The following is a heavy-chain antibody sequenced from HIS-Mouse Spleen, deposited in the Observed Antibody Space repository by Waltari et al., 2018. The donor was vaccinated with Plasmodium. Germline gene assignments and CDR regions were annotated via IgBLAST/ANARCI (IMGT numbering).Heavy chain of an antibody. CDR1: GYTFTRYG. CDR3: ARGSAGDAFDI. V-gene: IGHV1-18*01. Sequence: QVQLVQSGTDMKKPGASVTVSFKASGYTFTRYGINWVRQAPGQGREWMGWISAYNGKANEAQKLQVRANMTTDTCTSTAYMQLRSLGSDDTAVYYCARGSAGDAFDIWGQGTMVTVSS. CDR2: ISAYNGKA. J-gene: IGHJ3*02. D-gene: IGHD6-19*01.